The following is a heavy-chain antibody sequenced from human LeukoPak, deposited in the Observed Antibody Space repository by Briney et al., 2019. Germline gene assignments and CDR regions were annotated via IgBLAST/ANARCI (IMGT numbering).Heavy chain of an antibody. Sequence: ASVKVSRKASGYTFSSYYVHWVRQAPGQGLEWMAIINPSDGSTSYLQRFQGRVTLARDTSANTVYMELSSLRSEDTAIYYCAREPHCSGGSCYFDYWGQGTLVTVSS. CDR3: AREPHCSGGSCYFDY. D-gene: IGHD2-15*01. J-gene: IGHJ4*02. CDR1: GYTFSSYY. CDR2: INPSDGST. V-gene: IGHV1-46*01.